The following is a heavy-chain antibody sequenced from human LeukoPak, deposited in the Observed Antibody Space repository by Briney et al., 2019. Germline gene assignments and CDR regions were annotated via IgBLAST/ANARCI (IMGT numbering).Heavy chain of an antibody. Sequence: GGSLRLSCAASGFTFSDYDMTWVRQAPGKGLEWVSSIARTGGNSFYADFVEGRFTISRDNSNNTLFLQMNSVRVEDSAVYYCAKDGRRGYFDFWGRGTPVNVSS. J-gene: IGHJ4*02. D-gene: IGHD1-26*01. V-gene: IGHV3-23*01. CDR1: GFTFSDYD. CDR2: IARTGGNS. CDR3: AKDGRRGYFDF.